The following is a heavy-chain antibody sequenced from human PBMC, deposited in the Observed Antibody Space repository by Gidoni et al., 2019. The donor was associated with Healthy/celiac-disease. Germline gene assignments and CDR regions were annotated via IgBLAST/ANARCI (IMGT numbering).Heavy chain of an antibody. D-gene: IGHD5-18*01. CDR2: INAGTGNT. CDR1: GYTFTSDA. CDR3: ARGPGRYSYGFFDY. J-gene: IGHJ4*02. V-gene: IGHV1-3*01. Sequence: QVQLVQSGAAVKKPGASVKVSCQASGYTFTSDAMHWVRQAPGQRLEWMGRINAGTGNTKYAQKFQGRVTRTRDTSASTADMELSSRRSEDTAVYYGARGPGRYSYGFFDYWGQGTLVTVSS.